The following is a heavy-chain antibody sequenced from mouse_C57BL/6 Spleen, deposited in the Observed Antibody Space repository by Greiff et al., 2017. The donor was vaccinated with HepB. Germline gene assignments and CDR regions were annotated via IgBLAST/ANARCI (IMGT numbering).Heavy chain of an antibody. CDR1: GYTFTSYW. CDR3: ARYRENYAMDY. J-gene: IGHJ4*01. V-gene: IGHV1-52*01. CDR2: IDPSDSET. Sequence: QVQLKESGAELVRPGSSVKLSCKASGYTFTSYWMHWVKQRPIQGLEWIGNIDPSDSETHYNQKFKDKATLTVDKSSSTAYMQLSSLTSEDSAVYYCARYRENYAMDYWGQGTSVTVSS.